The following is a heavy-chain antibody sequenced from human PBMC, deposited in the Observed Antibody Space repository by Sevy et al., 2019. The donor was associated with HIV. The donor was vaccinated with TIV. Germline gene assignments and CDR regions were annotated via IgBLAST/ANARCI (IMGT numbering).Heavy chain of an antibody. CDR1: GGSFTAYY. CDR3: ARGASYYDFWSGYSPNYYYYGMDV. Sequence: SDTLSLTCPVYGGSFTAYYCSWIRQPPWNVLEWIGEINHSASTTENPSLKSRVTISVDQSKNQFSLKLSSVTAADTAVYYCARGASYYDFWSGYSPNYYYYGMDVWGQGTTVTVSS. D-gene: IGHD3-3*01. CDR2: INHSAST. J-gene: IGHJ6*02. V-gene: IGHV4-34*01.